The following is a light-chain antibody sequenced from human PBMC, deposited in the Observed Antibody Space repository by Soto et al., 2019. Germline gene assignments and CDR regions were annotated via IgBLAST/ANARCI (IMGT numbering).Light chain of an antibody. Sequence: EIVLTQSPGTLSLSPGERATLSCRASQSVSSSYLVWYQQKPGQAPTLLIYGASSRATGIPDRFSGSGSGTDFTLTISRLEPEDFAVYYCQQYGSSPLFTFGPGTKVDIK. CDR2: GAS. CDR3: QQYGSSPLFT. J-gene: IGKJ3*01. V-gene: IGKV3-20*01. CDR1: QSVSSSY.